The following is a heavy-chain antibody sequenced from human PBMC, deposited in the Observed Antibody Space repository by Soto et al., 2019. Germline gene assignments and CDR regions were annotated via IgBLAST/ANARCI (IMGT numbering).Heavy chain of an antibody. CDR1: GFTFSSYG. CDR2: ISYDGSNK. Sequence: GGSLRLSCAASGFTFSSYGMHWVRQAPGKGLEWVAVISYDGSNKYYADSVKGRFTISRDNCKNTLYLQMNSLRAEDTAVYYCAALGSGWYPGYYYYGMDVWGQGTTVTVSS. J-gene: IGHJ6*02. V-gene: IGHV3-30*03. D-gene: IGHD6-19*01. CDR3: AALGSGWYPGYYYYGMDV.